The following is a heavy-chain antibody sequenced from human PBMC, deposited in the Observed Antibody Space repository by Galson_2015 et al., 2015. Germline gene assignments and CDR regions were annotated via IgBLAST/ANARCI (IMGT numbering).Heavy chain of an antibody. CDR3: ARDYRYSSSWYGVVQDY. D-gene: IGHD6-13*01. Sequence: SLRLSCAASGFTFSSYGMHWVRQAPGKGLEWVAVIWYDGSNKYYVDSVKGRFTISRDNSKNTLYLQMNSLRAEDTAVYYCARDYRYSSSWYGVVQDYWGQGTLVTVSS. J-gene: IGHJ4*02. CDR2: IWYDGSNK. CDR1: GFTFSSYG. V-gene: IGHV3-33*01.